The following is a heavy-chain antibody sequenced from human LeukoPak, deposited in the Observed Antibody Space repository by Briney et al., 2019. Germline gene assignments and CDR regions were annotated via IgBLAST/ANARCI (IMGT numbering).Heavy chain of an antibody. J-gene: IGHJ4*02. Sequence: SETLSLTCAVSGGSISSSTWWAWVGLPPGKGLEWIGEVFYSVSTNLNPSLKSRLTMSVDQSKHEFSLRLTSVTVADTALYYCASGGLQSRYLDHWGRGTLVIVSS. CDR1: GGSISSSTW. CDR3: ASGGLQSRYLDH. D-gene: IGHD3-9*01. V-gene: IGHV4-4*02. CDR2: VFYSVST.